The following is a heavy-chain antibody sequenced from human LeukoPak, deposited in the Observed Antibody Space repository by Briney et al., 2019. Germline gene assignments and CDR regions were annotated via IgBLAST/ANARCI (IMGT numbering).Heavy chain of an antibody. CDR3: ARVGLTTELDY. CDR1: GYTFTSYY. Sequence: ASVKVSCKASGYTFTSYYMHWVRQAPGQGLEWMGIINPSGGSTSYAQKFQGRVTITADKSTSTAYMELSSLRSEDTAVYYCARVGLTTELDYWGQGTLVTVSS. D-gene: IGHD4-11*01. V-gene: IGHV1-46*01. J-gene: IGHJ4*02. CDR2: INPSGGST.